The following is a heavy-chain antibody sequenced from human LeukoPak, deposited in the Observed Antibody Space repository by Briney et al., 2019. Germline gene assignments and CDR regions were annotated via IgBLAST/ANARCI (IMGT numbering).Heavy chain of an antibody. CDR2: IYYSGST. CDR1: GGSISSSSYY. D-gene: IGHD3-10*01. V-gene: IGHV4-39*01. J-gene: IGHJ4*02. CDR3: ARRSGSGSYTYFDY. Sequence: SETLSLTCTVSGGSISSSSYYWGWIRQSPVKGLEWIGNIYYSGSTYYNPSLKSRVTISVDTSKNQFSLKVSSVTAADTAVYYCARRSGSGSYTYFDYWGQGTLVTVSS.